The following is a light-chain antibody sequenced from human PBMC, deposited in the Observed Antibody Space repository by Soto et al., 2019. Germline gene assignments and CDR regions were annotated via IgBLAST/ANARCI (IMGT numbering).Light chain of an antibody. Sequence: QSVLTQPTSVSGSPGQSITISCTGNHNDIGTYDYVSWYQQHPGRAPRLLIHGVTTRPSGISDRFSASKSGLTASLTISGPQPEDEVDYYCTSFTSNRSDVFGPGTKATVL. J-gene: IGLJ1*01. CDR3: TSFTSNRSDV. CDR2: GVT. CDR1: HNDIGTYDY. V-gene: IGLV2-14*03.